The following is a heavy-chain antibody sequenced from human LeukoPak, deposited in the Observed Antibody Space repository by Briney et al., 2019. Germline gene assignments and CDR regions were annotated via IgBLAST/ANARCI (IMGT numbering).Heavy chain of an antibody. Sequence: GASVKVSCKASGYSFTSYAYNWVRQAPGQGLEWMGWISAYNGDTNYAQNLQGRVTMTTDTSTSTAYMELRSLRSDDTAVYYCARDPTNTSGYYAYFDYWGQGTLVTVSS. D-gene: IGHD5-12*01. CDR1: GYSFTSYA. CDR2: ISAYNGDT. J-gene: IGHJ4*02. CDR3: ARDPTNTSGYYAYFDY. V-gene: IGHV1-18*01.